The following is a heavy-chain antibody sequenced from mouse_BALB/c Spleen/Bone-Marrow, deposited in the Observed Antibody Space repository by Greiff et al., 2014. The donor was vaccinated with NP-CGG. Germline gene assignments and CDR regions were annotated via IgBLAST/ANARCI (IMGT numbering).Heavy chain of an antibody. Sequence: VQLQQSGGGLVQPGGSRKLSCAASGFTFSSLGMHWVRQAPEKGLEWVAYISNGSSTIYYADTVKGRFTISRDNPKNTLFLQMTSLRSEDTAMYYCARKGAMITHYYAMDYWGQGTSVTVSS. CDR2: ISNGSSTI. CDR3: ARKGAMITHYYAMDY. D-gene: IGHD2-4*01. CDR1: GFTFSSLG. V-gene: IGHV5-17*02. J-gene: IGHJ4*01.